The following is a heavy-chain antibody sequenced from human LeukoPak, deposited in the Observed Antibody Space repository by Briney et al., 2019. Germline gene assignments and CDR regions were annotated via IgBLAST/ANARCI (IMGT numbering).Heavy chain of an antibody. CDR1: GGSFSGYY. D-gene: IGHD6-13*01. CDR2: INHSGST. J-gene: IGHJ4*02. Sequence: SETLSLTCAVYGGSFSGYYWSWIRQPPGKGLEWFGEINHSGSTNYNPSLKSRVTISVDTSKNQFSLKLSSVTAADTAVYYCARGTFQKGKQLVFSYWGQGTLVTVSS. V-gene: IGHV4-34*01. CDR3: ARGTFQKGKQLVFSY.